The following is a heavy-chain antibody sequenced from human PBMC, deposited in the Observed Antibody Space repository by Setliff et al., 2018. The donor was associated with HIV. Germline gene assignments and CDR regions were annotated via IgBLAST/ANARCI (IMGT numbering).Heavy chain of an antibody. Sequence: SETLSLTCTVSGGSINSTSYYWSWIRQPAGKGLEWIGRIYTTGSTNYNPSLKSRVTMSIDTSKNQFSLKMTSVTAADTAVYYCARDAAFGGSSWYYYGMDVWGQGTRSPSP. CDR2: IYTTGST. CDR1: GGSINSTSYY. CDR3: ARDAAFGGSSWYYYGMDV. J-gene: IGHJ6*02. V-gene: IGHV4-61*02. D-gene: IGHD6-13*01.